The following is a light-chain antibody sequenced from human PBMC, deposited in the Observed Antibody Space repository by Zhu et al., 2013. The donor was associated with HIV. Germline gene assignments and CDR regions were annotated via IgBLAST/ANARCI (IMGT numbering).Light chain of an antibody. Sequence: DIQMTQSPSTLSAYVGDRVTLTCRASQSIGSWLAWYQQKPGKAPKLLISGASSLESGVPSRFSGSGSGTEFTLTISSLQPDDFATYYCQHYNTYSWTFGQGTKVEIK. CDR3: QHYNTYSWT. J-gene: IGKJ1*01. V-gene: IGKV1-5*01. CDR1: QSIGSW. CDR2: GAS.